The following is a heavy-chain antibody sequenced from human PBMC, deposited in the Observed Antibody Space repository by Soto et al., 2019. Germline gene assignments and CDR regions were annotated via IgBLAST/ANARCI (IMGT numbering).Heavy chain of an antibody. V-gene: IGHV1-46*01. CDR2: IDPSGGST. J-gene: IGHJ4*02. Sequence: XSVKVSCKTSVFSFTTYYIHWVRQAPGQGLEWMGMIDPSGGSTTYAQKFQGRITTTSDMSTSTVYMELSSLRSEDTAVYYCARVPYDTTGYYAFWGQGTLVTVSS. D-gene: IGHD3-22*01. CDR3: ARVPYDTTGYYAF. CDR1: VFSFTTYY.